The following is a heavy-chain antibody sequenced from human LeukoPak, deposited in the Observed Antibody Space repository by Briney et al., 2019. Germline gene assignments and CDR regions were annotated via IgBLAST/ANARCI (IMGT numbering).Heavy chain of an antibody. V-gene: IGHV3-7*01. CDR3: AREWYDYGGDSEGY. D-gene: IGHD4-23*01. CDR1: GATFNGNW. CDR2: IKEDGRQA. Sequence: PGGSLRLSCVGLGATFNGNWLTWVRQAPGRGLEWVASIKEDGRQAYYMDSVKGRFTISRDNSKKSLYLQMNSLRIEDTAVYYCAREWYDYGGDSEGYWGQGTLVSVSS. J-gene: IGHJ4*02.